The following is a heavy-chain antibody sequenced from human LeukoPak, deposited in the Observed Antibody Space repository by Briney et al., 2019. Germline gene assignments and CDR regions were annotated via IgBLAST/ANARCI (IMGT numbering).Heavy chain of an antibody. D-gene: IGHD3/OR15-3a*01. CDR3: ARGRDFWTGYYTDYDY. J-gene: IGHJ4*02. CDR2: MNPNSGNT. CDR1: GYTFTSYD. V-gene: IGHV1-8*03. Sequence: ASVKVSCKASGYTFTSYDINWVRQANGQGLEWMGRMNPNSGNTGYAQKFQGRVTITRNTSITTAYMELSSLRSEDTAVYYCARGRDFWTGYYTDYDYWGQGTLVTVSS.